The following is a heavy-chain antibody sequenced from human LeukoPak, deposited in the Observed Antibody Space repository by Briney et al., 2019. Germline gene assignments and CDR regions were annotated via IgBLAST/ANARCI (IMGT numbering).Heavy chain of an antibody. D-gene: IGHD6-13*01. J-gene: IGHJ4*02. Sequence: SETLSLTCAVYGGSFSGYYWSWIRQPPGKGLEWIGEINHSGSTKYNPSLKSRVTISVDTSKNQFSLKLSSVTAADTAVYYCARVSSSSWGYFDYWGQGTLVTVSS. CDR3: ARVSSSSWGYFDY. CDR1: GGSFSGYY. V-gene: IGHV4-34*01. CDR2: INHSGST.